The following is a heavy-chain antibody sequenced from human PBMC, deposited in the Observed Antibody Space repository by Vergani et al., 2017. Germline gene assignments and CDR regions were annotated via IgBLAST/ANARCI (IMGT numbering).Heavy chain of an antibody. CDR3: LYRKTECGTTGCFYPFDYYYYMDG. CDR2: IYWNDDQ. J-gene: IGHJ6*03. D-gene: IGHD1-7*01. Sequence: QITLKESGPTLVKPTQTLTLTCTFSGFSLNTRGVSVAWIRQPPGKALDWLALIYWNDDQHYRPSLNNRVTITKDTSKNQVVLTMTNMDYVDTGTYYCLYRKTECGTTGCFYPFDYYYYMDGWGKGTTVTVSS. V-gene: IGHV2-5*04. CDR1: GFSLNTRGVS.